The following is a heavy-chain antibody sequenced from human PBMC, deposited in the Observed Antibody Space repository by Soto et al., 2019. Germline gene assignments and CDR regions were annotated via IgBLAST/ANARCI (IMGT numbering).Heavy chain of an antibody. V-gene: IGHV1-24*01. Sequence: ASVKVSCKVSGYTLTELSMHWVRQAPGKGLEWMGGFDPEDGETIYAQKFQGRVTMTEDTSTDTAYMELSSLRSEDTAVYYCATSYYYDSSGYYSNWFDPWGQGTLVTV. CDR2: FDPEDGET. CDR1: GYTLTELS. D-gene: IGHD3-22*01. CDR3: ATSYYYDSSGYYSNWFDP. J-gene: IGHJ5*02.